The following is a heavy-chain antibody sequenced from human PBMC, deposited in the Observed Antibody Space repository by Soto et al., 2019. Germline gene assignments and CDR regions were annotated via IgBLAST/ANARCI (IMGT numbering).Heavy chain of an antibody. CDR3: AATPDYVDYDYYGMDV. V-gene: IGHV1-58*01. CDR2: IVVGSGNT. D-gene: IGHD4-17*01. J-gene: IGHJ6*02. CDR1: GFTFTSSA. Sequence: QMQLVQSGPEVKKPGTSVKVSCKASGFTFTSSAVQWVRQARGQRLEWIGWIVVGSGNTNYAQKFQERVTITRDMSTSTAYMELSSLRSEDTAVYYCAATPDYVDYDYYGMDVWGQGTTVTVSS.